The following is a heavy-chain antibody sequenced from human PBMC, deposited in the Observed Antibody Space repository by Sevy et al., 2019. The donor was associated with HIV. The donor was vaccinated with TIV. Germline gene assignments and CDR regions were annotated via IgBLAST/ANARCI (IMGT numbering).Heavy chain of an antibody. D-gene: IGHD1-1*01. J-gene: IGHJ6*02. CDR3: AKAGGINWFYYYYGMDV. V-gene: IGHV3-7*01. CDR2: INRDESAR. Sequence: GGSLRLSCAASGFSFRSYWMTWVRQAPGKGLEWVANINRDESARNYVDSVKGRFTISRDNAKNLLYLQINSLRVDDTAVYYCAKAGGINWFYYYYGMDVWGQGTTVTVSS. CDR1: GFSFRSYW.